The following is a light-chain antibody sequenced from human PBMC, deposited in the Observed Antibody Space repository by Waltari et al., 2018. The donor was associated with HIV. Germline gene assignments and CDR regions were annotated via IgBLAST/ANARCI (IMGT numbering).Light chain of an antibody. CDR2: GTS. V-gene: IGKV1-NL1*01. J-gene: IGKJ2*01. Sequence: DIQMAQSPSSLSASVGNRVTITCRASQAIRGSLAWYQFKPGQAPELLVFGTSMLESGVPPRLSGSGSGTTYTLTISSLQPEDSATYYCQQYYTVPYTFGQGTNLEI. CDR1: QAIRGS. CDR3: QQYYTVPYT.